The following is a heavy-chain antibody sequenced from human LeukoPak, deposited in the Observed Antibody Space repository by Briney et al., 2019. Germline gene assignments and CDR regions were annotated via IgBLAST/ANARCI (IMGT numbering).Heavy chain of an antibody. V-gene: IGHV4-34*01. D-gene: IGHD2-2*01. J-gene: IGHJ4*02. Sequence: PSETLSLTCAVYGGSFNGYYWSWIRQPPGKGLEWIGEINHSGSTNYNPSLKSRVTISVDTSKNQFSLKLNSVTAADTAVYYCARDCSSSCCYLDYWGQGTLVTVSS. CDR3: ARDCSSSCCYLDY. CDR2: INHSGST. CDR1: GGSFNGYY.